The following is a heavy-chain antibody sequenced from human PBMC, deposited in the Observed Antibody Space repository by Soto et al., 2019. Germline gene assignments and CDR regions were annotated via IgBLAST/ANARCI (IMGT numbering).Heavy chain of an antibody. V-gene: IGHV3-33*01. J-gene: IGHJ4*02. D-gene: IGHD2-2*01. CDR1: GFTFSRYG. Sequence: PGGSLRLSCAASGFTFSRYGMHWVGQAPGKGLEWVAVIWYDAINAYYADSVKGRFTISRDNSKNTLFLQMNSLRADDTAIYYCARDAVVEAVENFYFDYWGQGTLVTVSS. CDR2: IWYDAINA. CDR3: ARDAVVEAVENFYFDY.